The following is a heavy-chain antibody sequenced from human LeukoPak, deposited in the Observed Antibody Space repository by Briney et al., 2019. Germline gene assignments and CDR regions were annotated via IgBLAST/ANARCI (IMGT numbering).Heavy chain of an antibody. CDR2: INPNSGGT. Sequence: ASVTVSLEASGYTCTVYYMHWVRPAPGQGLEWMGWINPNSGGTNYAQKSQGRVTMTRDTTISTAYMELSRLRSDDTAVYYCARDPPPNTYYYGSGSQGDYWGQGTLVTVSS. D-gene: IGHD3-10*01. J-gene: IGHJ4*02. CDR3: ARDPPPNTYYYGSGSQGDY. CDR1: GYTCTVYY. V-gene: IGHV1-2*02.